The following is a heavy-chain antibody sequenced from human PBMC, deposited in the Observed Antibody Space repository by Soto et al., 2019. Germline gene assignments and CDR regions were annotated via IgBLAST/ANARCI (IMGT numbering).Heavy chain of an antibody. CDR1: GGSFSGYY. Sequence: PSETLSLTCAVYGGSFSGYYWSWIRQPPGKGLEWIGEINHSGSTNYNPSLKSRVTISVDTSKNQFSLKLSSVTAADTAVYYCARSLRYFDWLLYESYFDYWGQGTLVTVSS. CDR3: ARSLRYFDWLLYESYFDY. J-gene: IGHJ4*02. V-gene: IGHV4-34*01. D-gene: IGHD3-9*01. CDR2: INHSGST.